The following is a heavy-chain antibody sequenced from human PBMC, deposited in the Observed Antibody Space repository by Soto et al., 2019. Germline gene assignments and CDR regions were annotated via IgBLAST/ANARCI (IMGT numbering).Heavy chain of an antibody. CDR3: ARADDDKSSWFDP. J-gene: IGHJ5*02. CDR2: IYYSGST. CDR1: GGSISSYY. V-gene: IGHV4-59*01. Sequence: PSETLSLTCTVSGGSISSYYWSWIRQPPGKGLEWIGYIYYSGSTNYNPSLKSRVSMSLDSSKNQFSLKLISVTAADTAVYYCARADDDKSSWFDPWGQGTLVTVSS. D-gene: IGHD1-1*01.